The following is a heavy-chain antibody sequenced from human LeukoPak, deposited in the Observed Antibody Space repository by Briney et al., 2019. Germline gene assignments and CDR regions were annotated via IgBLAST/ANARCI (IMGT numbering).Heavy chain of an antibody. CDR1: GGSISSYY. Sequence: KTSETLSLTCTVSGGSISSYYWSWIRQPPGKGLEWIGYIYYSGSTNYNPSLKSRVTISVDTSKNQFSLKLRSVTAADTAVYYCARESTGYSHYYMDVWGKGTTVTVSS. J-gene: IGHJ6*03. CDR2: IYYSGST. D-gene: IGHD5-12*01. V-gene: IGHV4-59*01. CDR3: ARESTGYSHYYMDV.